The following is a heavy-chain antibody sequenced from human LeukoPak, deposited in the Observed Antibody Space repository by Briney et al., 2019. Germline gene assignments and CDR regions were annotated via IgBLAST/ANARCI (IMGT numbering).Heavy chain of an antibody. CDR3: ARLSSGWYY. J-gene: IGHJ4*02. CDR1: GFTFGDYA. D-gene: IGHD6-19*01. V-gene: IGHV3-53*01. CDR2: IYSGGST. Sequence: GGSLRLSCTASGFTFGDYAMSWVRQAPGKGLEWVSVIYSGGSTYYADSVKGRFTISRDNSKNTLYLQMNSLRAEDTAVYYCARLSSGWYYWGQGTLVTVSS.